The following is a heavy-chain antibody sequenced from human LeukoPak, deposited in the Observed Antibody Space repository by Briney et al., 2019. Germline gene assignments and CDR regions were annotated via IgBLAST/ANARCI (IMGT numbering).Heavy chain of an antibody. CDR3: AGDGSAHYCSSTSCQGDWFDP. V-gene: IGHV3-21*01. D-gene: IGHD2-2*01. CDR2: ISSSSSYI. J-gene: IGHJ5*02. CDR1: GFTFSSYS. Sequence: GGSLRLSCAASGFTFSSYSMNWVRQAPGKGLEWVSSISSSSSYIYYADSVKGRFTISRDNAKNSLYLQMNSLRAEDTAVYYCAGDGSAHYCSSTSCQGDWFDPWGQGTLVTVSS.